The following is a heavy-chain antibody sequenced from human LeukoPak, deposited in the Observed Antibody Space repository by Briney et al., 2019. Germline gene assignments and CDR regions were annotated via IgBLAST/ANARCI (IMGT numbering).Heavy chain of an antibody. CDR3: ARSDSSSLPSDY. D-gene: IGHD6-6*01. CDR2: IYYSGIT. Sequence: CYIRQPPGKGLEWIGFIYYSGITNYNPSLKSRVTITEDTSKNQFSLKMTSVSAAGRAMYYGARSDSSSLPSDYWGQGTLVTVSS. J-gene: IGHJ4*02. V-gene: IGHV4-59*01.